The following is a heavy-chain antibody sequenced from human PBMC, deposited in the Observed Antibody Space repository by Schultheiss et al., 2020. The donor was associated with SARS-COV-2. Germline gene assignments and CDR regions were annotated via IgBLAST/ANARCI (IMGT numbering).Heavy chain of an antibody. V-gene: IGHV3-11*01. CDR2: ISSSGSTI. CDR1: GITFSDYY. Sequence: GESLKISCAASGITFSDYYMSWIRQAPGKGLEWVSYISSSGSTIYYADSVKGRFTISRDNAKNSLYLQMNSLRAEDTAVYYCARDGPFGSNAFDIWGQGTMVTVSS. D-gene: IGHD2/OR15-2a*01. J-gene: IGHJ3*02. CDR3: ARDGPFGSNAFDI.